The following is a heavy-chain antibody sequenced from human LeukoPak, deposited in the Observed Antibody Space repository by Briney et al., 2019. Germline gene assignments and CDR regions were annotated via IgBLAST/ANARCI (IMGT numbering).Heavy chain of an antibody. CDR2: ISSSSSYI. J-gene: IGHJ4*02. V-gene: IGHV3-21*01. CDR1: GFTFSSYS. CDR3: ARDHGSGSYYSDY. D-gene: IGHD3-10*01. Sequence: PGGSLRLSCAASGFTFSSYSMNWVRQAPGKGLEWVSSISSSSSYIYYADSVKGRFTISRDNAKNSPYLQMNSLRAEDTAVYYCARDHGSGSYYSDYWGQGTLVTVSS.